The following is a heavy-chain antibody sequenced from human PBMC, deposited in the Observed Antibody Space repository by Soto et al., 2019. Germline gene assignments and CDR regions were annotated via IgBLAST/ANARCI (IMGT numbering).Heavy chain of an antibody. J-gene: IGHJ4*02. V-gene: IGHV4-31*03. Sequence: SETLSLTCTVSGGSISSGGYYWSWIRQHPGKGLEWIGYIYYSGSTYYNPSLKSRVTISVDTSKNQFSLKLSSVTAADTAVYYCARVSAGPWMNWGQGTLVTVSS. CDR2: IYYSGST. D-gene: IGHD6-19*01. CDR1: GGSISSGGYY. CDR3: ARVSAGPWMN.